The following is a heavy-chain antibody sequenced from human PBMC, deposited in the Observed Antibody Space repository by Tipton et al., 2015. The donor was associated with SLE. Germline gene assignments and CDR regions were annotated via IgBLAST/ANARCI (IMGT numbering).Heavy chain of an antibody. D-gene: IGHD6-25*01. CDR1: GFTFSSYG. CDR3: VGGSGGVYHYNYGMDV. Sequence: SLRLSCVASGFTFSSYGMNWVRQAPGKGLECVAVISSDGSAEYYADSVKGRFTISRDNSKNTLYLQMSSLRAEGTAVYYCVGGSGGVYHYNYGMDVWGQGTTVAVSS. J-gene: IGHJ6*02. CDR2: ISSDGSAE. V-gene: IGHV3-30*03.